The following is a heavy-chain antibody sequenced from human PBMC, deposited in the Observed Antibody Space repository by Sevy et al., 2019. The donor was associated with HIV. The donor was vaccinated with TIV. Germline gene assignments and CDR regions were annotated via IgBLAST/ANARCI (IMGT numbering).Heavy chain of an antibody. J-gene: IGHJ5*02. CDR3: TRLPLSCSGGSCHGT. V-gene: IGHV3-73*01. D-gene: IGHD2-15*01. CDR1: GFTFSGSA. Sequence: GGSLRLSCAASGFTFSGSAMHWVRQASGKGLEWVGRIRSKANSYATAYAASVKGRFTISRDDSKNMAYLQMNSLKTEDTAVYYCTRLPLSCSGGSCHGTWGQGTLVTVSS. CDR2: IRSKANSYAT.